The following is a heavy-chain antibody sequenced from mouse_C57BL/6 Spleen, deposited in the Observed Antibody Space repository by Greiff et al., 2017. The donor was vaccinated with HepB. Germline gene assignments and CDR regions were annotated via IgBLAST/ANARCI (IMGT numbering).Heavy chain of an antibody. CDR3: ATPDY. Sequence: EVQLQQSGPELVKPGASVKISCKASGYSFTGYYMNWVKQSPEKSLEWIGEINPSTGGTTYNQKFKAKATLTVDKSSSTAYMQLKSLTSEDSADYYCATPDYWGQGTTLTVSS. V-gene: IGHV1-42*01. CDR2: INPSTGGT. J-gene: IGHJ2*01. CDR1: GYSFTGYY.